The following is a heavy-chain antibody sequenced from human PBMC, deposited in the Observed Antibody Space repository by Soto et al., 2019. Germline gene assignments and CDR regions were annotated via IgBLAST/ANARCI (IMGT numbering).Heavy chain of an antibody. CDR3: ARGRTSSPTPGDY. J-gene: IGHJ4*02. CDR1: GGSISSGGYS. D-gene: IGHD2-2*01. Sequence: PSETLSLTCAVSGGSISSGGYSWSWIRQPPGKGLEWIRYIYYSGSTYYNPSLKSRVTISVDTSKNQFSLKLSSVTAADTAVYYCARGRTSSPTPGDYWGQGTLVTVSS. CDR2: IYYSGST. V-gene: IGHV4-31*11.